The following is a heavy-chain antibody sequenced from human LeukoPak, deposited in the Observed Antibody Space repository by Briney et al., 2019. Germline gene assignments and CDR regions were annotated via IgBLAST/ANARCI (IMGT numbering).Heavy chain of an antibody. D-gene: IGHD3-16*01. CDR3: AKDFYRLGEFDAFDL. CDR2: ISWNSGRI. V-gene: IGHV3-9*01. CDR1: GFTFSSYW. Sequence: GGSLRLSCAASGFTFSSYWMHWVRQAPGKGLEWVSGISWNSGRIGYADSVKGRFTISRDNAKNSLYLQMNSLRAEDTALYYCAKDFYRLGEFDAFDLWGQGTMVIVSS. J-gene: IGHJ3*01.